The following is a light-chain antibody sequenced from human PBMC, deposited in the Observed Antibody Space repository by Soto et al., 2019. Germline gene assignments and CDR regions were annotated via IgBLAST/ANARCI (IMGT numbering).Light chain of an antibody. CDR3: GTWDSSLSAYV. Sequence: HSDLTQAPSVSAAPGQEVTISCSGSSSNIGNNYVSWYQQLPGTAPKLLIYENNKRPSGIPDRFSGSKSGTSATLGITGLQTGDEADYYCGTWDSSLSAYVFGTGTKVTVL. J-gene: IGLJ1*01. CDR1: SSNIGNNY. CDR2: ENN. V-gene: IGLV1-51*02.